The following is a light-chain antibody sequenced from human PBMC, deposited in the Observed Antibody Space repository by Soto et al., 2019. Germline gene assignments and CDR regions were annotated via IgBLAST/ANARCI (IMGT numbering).Light chain of an antibody. CDR1: QSVSSN. CDR2: GAS. V-gene: IGKV3-15*01. Sequence: EIVMTQSPATLSVSPGERATLSCRASQSVSSNLAWYQQKPGQAPRLLIYGASTRATGIPARFSGSGSGTEFTLTISSLQSEDFAVYYCXQCNNWPPWTFGQGTKVEIK. J-gene: IGKJ1*01. CDR3: XQCNNWPPWT.